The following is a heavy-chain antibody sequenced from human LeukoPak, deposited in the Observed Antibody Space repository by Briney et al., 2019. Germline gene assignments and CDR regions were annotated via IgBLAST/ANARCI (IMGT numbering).Heavy chain of an antibody. J-gene: IGHJ4*02. CDR1: GGSISSSSYY. CDR3: ASCGGDCYSDPHFDY. CDR2: IYYSGST. Sequence: SETLSLTCTVSGGSISSSSYYWGWIRQPPGKGLEWIGSIYYSGSTYYNPSLKSRVTISVDTSKNQFSLKLSSVTAADTAVYYCASCGGDCYSDPHFDYWGQGTLVTVSS. D-gene: IGHD2-21*02. V-gene: IGHV4-39*07.